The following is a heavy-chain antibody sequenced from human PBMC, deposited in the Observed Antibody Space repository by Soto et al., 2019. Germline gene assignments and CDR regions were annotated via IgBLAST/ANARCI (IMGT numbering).Heavy chain of an antibody. V-gene: IGHV1-24*01. D-gene: IGHD3-10*01. CDR3: ATLPITMVRGVISGAYYYYYYLDV. Sequence: ASVKVSCKVSGYTLTELSMHWVRQAPGKGLEWMGGFDPEDGETIYAQKFQGRVTMTEDTSTDTAYMELSSLRSEDTAVYYCATLPITMVRGVISGAYYYYYYLDVSGQGTTVTVSS. J-gene: IGHJ6*03. CDR1: GYTLTELS. CDR2: FDPEDGET.